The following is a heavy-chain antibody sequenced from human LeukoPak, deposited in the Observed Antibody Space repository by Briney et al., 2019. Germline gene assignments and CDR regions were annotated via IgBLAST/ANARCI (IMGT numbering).Heavy chain of an antibody. Sequence: ASVKVFCKASGYTFTGYYMHWVRQATGQGLEWMGWMNPNSGNTGYAQKFQGRVTMTRNTSISTAYRELSSLRSEDTAVYYCARAIINNWNHRVTPLGYWGQGTLVTVSS. CDR1: GYTFTGYY. J-gene: IGHJ4*02. CDR2: MNPNSGNT. CDR3: ARAIINNWNHRVTPLGY. D-gene: IGHD1-14*01. V-gene: IGHV1-8*02.